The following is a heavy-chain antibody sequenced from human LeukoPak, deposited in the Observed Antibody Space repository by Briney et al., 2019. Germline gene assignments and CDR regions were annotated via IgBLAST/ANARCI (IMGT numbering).Heavy chain of an antibody. V-gene: IGHV1-69*13. D-gene: IGHD5/OR15-5a*01. CDR2: IIPIFGTA. J-gene: IGHJ4*02. CDR3: ASLRSY. CDR1: GYTFTGYY. Sequence: SVKVSCKASGYTFTGYYMHWVRQAPGQGLEWMGGIIPIFGTANYAQKFQGRVTITADGSTSTAYMELSSLRSEDTAVYYCASLRSYWGQGTLVTVSS.